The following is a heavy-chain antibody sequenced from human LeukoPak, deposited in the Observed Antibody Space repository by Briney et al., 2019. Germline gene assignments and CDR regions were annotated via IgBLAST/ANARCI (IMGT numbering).Heavy chain of an antibody. J-gene: IGHJ4*02. V-gene: IGHV4-30-4*07. CDR1: GGSISSGGYS. CDR3: ARVASSDFSFDY. Sequence: SETLSLTCAVSGGSISSGGYSWSWIRQPPGKGLEWIGYIYYSGSTYYNPSLKSRVTISVDTSKNQFSLKLSSVTAADTAVYYCARVASSDFSFDYWGQGTLVTVSS. D-gene: IGHD2/OR15-2a*01. CDR2: IYYSGST.